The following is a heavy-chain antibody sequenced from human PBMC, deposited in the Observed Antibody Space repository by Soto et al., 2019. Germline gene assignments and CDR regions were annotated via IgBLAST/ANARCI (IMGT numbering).Heavy chain of an antibody. CDR2: ISYGGTT. J-gene: IGHJ4*02. Sequence: QVQLQESGPGLVKPSQTLSLTCTVSGGSMNSGGYCWNWIRQHPGEGLEWIGCISYGGTTSYNPSLKSRRTMSVDTSKNRFSLMLHSVTAADTAVYYCSRGIRVWGQGTLITVSS. V-gene: IGHV4-31*03. CDR1: GGSMNSGGYC. CDR3: SRGIRV.